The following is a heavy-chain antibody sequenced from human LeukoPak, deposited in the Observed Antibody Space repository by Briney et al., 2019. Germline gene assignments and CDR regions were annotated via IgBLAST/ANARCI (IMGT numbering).Heavy chain of an antibody. D-gene: IGHD2-15*01. V-gene: IGHV3-23*01. J-gene: IGHJ4*02. CDR2: ISGSGGST. Sequence: GGSLRLSCAASGFTFSSYAMSWVRQAPGKGLEWVSTISGSGGSTYYADSVKGRFTISRDNSKNTLSLQLNSLRAEDTAVYYCAKGTSSSCYSAPNYWGQGTLVTVSS. CDR1: GFTFSSYA. CDR3: AKGTSSSCYSAPNY.